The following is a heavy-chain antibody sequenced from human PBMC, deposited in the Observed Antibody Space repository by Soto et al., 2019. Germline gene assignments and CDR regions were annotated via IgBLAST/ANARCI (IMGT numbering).Heavy chain of an antibody. CDR3: ATAIELGYCSSTSCNNWFDP. V-gene: IGHV4-39*07. J-gene: IGHJ5*02. D-gene: IGHD2-2*01. CDR2: IDYSGSA. CDR1: GGSISSSIYY. Sequence: PSETLSLTCIVSGGSISSSIYYWGWIRQPPGKGLEWIGSIDYSGSAYYNPSLKSRVTISVDTSKNQFSLKLSSVTAADTAVYYCATAIELGYCSSTSCNNWFDPWGQGTLVTVSS.